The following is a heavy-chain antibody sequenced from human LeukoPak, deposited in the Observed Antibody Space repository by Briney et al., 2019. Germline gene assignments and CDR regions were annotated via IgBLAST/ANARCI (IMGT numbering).Heavy chain of an antibody. Sequence: PGGSLRLSCAASGFTFSSYAMSRVRQAPGKGLEWVSAISGSGGSTYYADSVKGRFTISRDNSKNTLYLQMNSLRAEDTAVYYCAKGDEYCSSTSCYKNDYWGQGTLVTVSS. CDR2: ISGSGGST. J-gene: IGHJ4*02. CDR1: GFTFSSYA. CDR3: AKGDEYCSSTSCYKNDY. D-gene: IGHD2-2*02. V-gene: IGHV3-23*01.